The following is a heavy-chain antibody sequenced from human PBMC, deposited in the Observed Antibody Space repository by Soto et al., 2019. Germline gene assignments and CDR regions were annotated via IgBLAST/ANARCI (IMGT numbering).Heavy chain of an antibody. CDR1: GYTFTSYG. V-gene: IGHV1-18*04. J-gene: IGHJ4*02. CDR2: IHAYNGNT. D-gene: IGHD6-19*01. CDR3: ARDDIAVAVYFDY. Sequence: ASVKVSCKASGYTFTSYGISGVRPARGQGLEWMGWIHAYNGNTNNLQELKGRVTMTTDTSTSTAYIELRSLRSDDTAVYYCARDDIAVAVYFDYWGQGTLVTAPQ.